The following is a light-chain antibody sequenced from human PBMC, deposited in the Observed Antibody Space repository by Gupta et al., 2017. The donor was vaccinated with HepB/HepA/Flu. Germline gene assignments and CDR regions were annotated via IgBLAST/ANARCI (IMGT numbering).Light chain of an antibody. CDR1: SCDVGGYNH. V-gene: IGLV2-8*01. CDR3: SSDAISNTVV. J-gene: IGLJ2*01. CDR2: EVN. Sequence: YALTPPTFSFGSPGQSATISCTGTSCDVGGYNHVPWYQQHPGTAPELMIFEVNQRPSGGTDHFSGSQSGNTASPTVSGLQADDEDQYYCSSDAISNTVVFGGGTKLTVL.